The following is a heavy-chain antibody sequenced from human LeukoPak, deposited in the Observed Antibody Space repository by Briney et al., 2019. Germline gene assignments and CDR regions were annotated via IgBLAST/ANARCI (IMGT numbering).Heavy chain of an antibody. V-gene: IGHV3-30*18. Sequence: GSLRLSCAASGFSSISYGMHWVRQAPGKGLEWVGVISDDGRRKDYADSVKGRFTISRDNSKDTLYLQMNSLRAEDTAVYYCAKRPSDYGDYVSYFDYWGQGTLVTVSS. CDR3: AKRPSDYGDYVSYFDY. CDR1: GFSSISYG. J-gene: IGHJ4*02. CDR2: ISDDGRRK. D-gene: IGHD4-17*01.